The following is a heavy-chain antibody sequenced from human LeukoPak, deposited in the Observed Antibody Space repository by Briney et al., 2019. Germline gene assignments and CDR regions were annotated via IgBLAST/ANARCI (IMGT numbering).Heavy chain of an antibody. CDR3: ARDGGFDTTYYYYYYGMDV. J-gene: IGHJ6*04. D-gene: IGHD3-16*01. CDR2: IILDGSEE. Sequence: GGSLRLSCAAPVVTLCSFWARCVRQAPGEGRGWVANIILDGSEEQDVHPVKGRFTISRDNAKNSLYLQMNSLRAEDTAVYYCARDGGFDTTYYYYYYGMDVWGKGTTVTVSS. CDR1: VVTLCSFW. V-gene: IGHV3-7*03.